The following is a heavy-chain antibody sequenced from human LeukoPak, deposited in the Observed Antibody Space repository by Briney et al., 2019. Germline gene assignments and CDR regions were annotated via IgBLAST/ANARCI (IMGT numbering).Heavy chain of an antibody. CDR2: IWSDGSEN. D-gene: IGHD6-13*01. J-gene: IGHJ4*02. V-gene: IGHV3-33*01. CDR3: AREKGAAAGYFDY. CDR1: GFTFSSYG. Sequence: HPGRSLRLSCTASGFTFSSYGMHWVRQAPGKGLEWVALIWSDGSENYYADSVEGRFTISRDNAKNSLSLQMNSLRAEDTALYYCAREKGAAAGYFDYWGQGTLVTVSS.